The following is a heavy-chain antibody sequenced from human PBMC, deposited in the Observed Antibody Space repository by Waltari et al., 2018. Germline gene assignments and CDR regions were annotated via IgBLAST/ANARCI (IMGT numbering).Heavy chain of an antibody. D-gene: IGHD3-10*01. Sequence: EVQLVESGGGLVQPGRSLRLSCAASGFTFDDYAMHWVRQAPGKGLEWVSGISWNSGSIGYADSVKGRFTISRDNAKNSLYLQMNSLRAEDTALYYCAKVGPYYYGSGSYSFFDYWGQGTTVIVSS. CDR2: ISWNSGSI. CDR1: GFTFDDYA. CDR3: AKVGPYYYGSGSYSFFDY. V-gene: IGHV3-9*01. J-gene: IGHJ4*03.